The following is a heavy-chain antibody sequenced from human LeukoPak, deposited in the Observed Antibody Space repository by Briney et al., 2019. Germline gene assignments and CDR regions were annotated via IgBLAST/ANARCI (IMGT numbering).Heavy chain of an antibody. V-gene: IGHV3-30*02. CDR3: AKGGAVSSKSITMVRGTRRYYYYMDV. J-gene: IGHJ6*03. Sequence: GGSLRLSCAASGFTFSTYGMHWVRQAPGKGLEWVAFIRYDAINNYYADSVKGRFTISRDNSKNTLYLQMNSLRAEDTAVYYCAKGGAVSSKSITMVRGTRRYYYYMDVWGKGTTVTISS. D-gene: IGHD3-10*01. CDR2: IRYDAINN. CDR1: GFTFSTYG.